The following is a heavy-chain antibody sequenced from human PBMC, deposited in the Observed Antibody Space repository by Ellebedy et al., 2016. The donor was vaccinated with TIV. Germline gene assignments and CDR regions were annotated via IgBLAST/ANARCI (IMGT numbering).Heavy chain of an antibody. CDR1: GHSFTSYW. D-gene: IGHD3-10*01. CDR2: IYPGDSDT. CDR3: ARRGGHYGSRDYYYGIDV. J-gene: IGHJ6*02. V-gene: IGHV5-51*01. Sequence: GGSLRLXXKDSGHSFTSYWIGWVRQMPGKGLEWMGIIYPGDSDTRYSPSFQGQVTISADKSITTAYLQWSSLKASDTAMYYCARRGGHYGSRDYYYGIDVWGQGTTVTVSS.